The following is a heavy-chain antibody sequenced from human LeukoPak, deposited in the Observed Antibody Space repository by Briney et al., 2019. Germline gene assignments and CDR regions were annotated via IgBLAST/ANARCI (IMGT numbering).Heavy chain of an antibody. V-gene: IGHV4-30-4*01. Sequence: PSETLSLTCTVSGASISSGGYYWNWLRQPPGKGLEWIGYIYYIRSTSYSPSLKSRLTISVDTSKNQFSLKLSSVTAADTAVYYCARDGYNSGYFDYWGQGTLVTVSS. CDR3: ARDGYNSGYFDY. J-gene: IGHJ4*02. CDR1: GASISSGGYY. CDR2: IYYIRST. D-gene: IGHD5-24*01.